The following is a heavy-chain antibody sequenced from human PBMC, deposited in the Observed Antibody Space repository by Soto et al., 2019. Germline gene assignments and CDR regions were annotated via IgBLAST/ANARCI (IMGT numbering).Heavy chain of an antibody. J-gene: IGHJ6*02. Sequence: QVQLVESGGGVVQPGRSLRLSCAASGFTFSSYGMHWVRQAPGKGLEWVAVISYDGSNKYYADSVKGRFTISRDNSKNTLYLQMNSLRAEDTAVYYCAKDLLSVLDRYYDFWSGYYTGARYYYYGMDVWGQGTTVTVSS. D-gene: IGHD3-3*01. V-gene: IGHV3-30*18. CDR1: GFTFSSYG. CDR3: AKDLLSVLDRYYDFWSGYYTGARYYYYGMDV. CDR2: ISYDGSNK.